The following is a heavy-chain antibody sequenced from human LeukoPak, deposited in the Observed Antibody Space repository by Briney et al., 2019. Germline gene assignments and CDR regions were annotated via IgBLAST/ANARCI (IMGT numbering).Heavy chain of an antibody. CDR3: AKVVTKLDGVDW. Sequence: PGGSLRLSCTASGFTFSSYAMSWVRQAPGKGLEWVSAISGSGGSTYYADSVKGRFTISRDNSKNTLYLQMNSLRAEDTAVYCCAKVVTKLDGVDWWGQGTLVTVSS. CDR1: GFTFSSYA. D-gene: IGHD3/OR15-3a*01. CDR2: ISGSGGST. J-gene: IGHJ4*02. V-gene: IGHV3-23*01.